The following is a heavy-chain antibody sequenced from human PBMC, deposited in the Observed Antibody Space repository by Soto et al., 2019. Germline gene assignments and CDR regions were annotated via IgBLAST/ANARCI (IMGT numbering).Heavy chain of an antibody. CDR3: ARVRGSNYHRYYMDV. CDR1: GGSISSGGDY. V-gene: IGHV4-31*01. Sequence: QVQRQESGPGLVTPSQTLSLTCSVSGGSISSGGDYWTWIRQHPGEGLEWIGYIYYTGGTSYTPSLKSLVTISLDTSNNQFSVKLNSVTAADTAVYYCARVRGSNYHRYYMDVWGKGTTVTVSS. D-gene: IGHD1-26*01. J-gene: IGHJ6*03. CDR2: IYYTGGT.